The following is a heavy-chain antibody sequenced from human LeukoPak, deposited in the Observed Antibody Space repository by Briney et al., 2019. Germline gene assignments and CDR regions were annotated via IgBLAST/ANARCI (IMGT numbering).Heavy chain of an antibody. Sequence: GGSLRLSCAASGFTFDDYAMHWVRHAPGKGLELVSGISWNSGSISYADSVKGRFTISRDNAKNSLYLQMNSLRAEDTALYYCAKAPTSGYYYSSGSYWYFDLWGRGTLVTVSS. V-gene: IGHV3-9*01. CDR2: ISWNSGSI. CDR3: AKAPTSGYYYSSGSYWYFDL. D-gene: IGHD3-22*01. CDR1: GFTFDDYA. J-gene: IGHJ2*01.